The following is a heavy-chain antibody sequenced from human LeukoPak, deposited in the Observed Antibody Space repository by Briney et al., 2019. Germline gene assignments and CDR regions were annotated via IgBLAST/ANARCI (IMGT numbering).Heavy chain of an antibody. CDR3: ARRYYYDSSGYSSDY. CDR2: INPNSGGT. Sequence: ASVKVSCKASGGTFSSYAISWVRQAPGQGLEWMGWINPNSGGTNYAQKFQGRVTMTRDTSISTAYMELSRLRSDDTAVYYCARRYYYDSSGYSSDYWGQGTLVTVSS. D-gene: IGHD3-22*01. CDR1: GGTFSSYA. J-gene: IGHJ4*02. V-gene: IGHV1-2*02.